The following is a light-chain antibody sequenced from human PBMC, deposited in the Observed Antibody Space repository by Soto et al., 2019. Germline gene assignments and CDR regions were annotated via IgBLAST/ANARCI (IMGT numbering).Light chain of an antibody. J-gene: IGKJ1*01. Sequence: EIVLTQSPGTLSLSPGERATLSCRASQSVASIYLAWYQQKPGQAPRLLIYGASTRATGIPDRFSGSGSGTDFTLTSSRLEPEDSAVYYCQQYGGSRWTFGQGTKVEIK. CDR2: GAS. CDR1: QSVASIY. CDR3: QQYGGSRWT. V-gene: IGKV3-20*01.